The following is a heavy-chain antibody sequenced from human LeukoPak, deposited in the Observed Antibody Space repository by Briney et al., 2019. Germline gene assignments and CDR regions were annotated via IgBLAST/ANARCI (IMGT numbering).Heavy chain of an antibody. D-gene: IGHD4-17*01. CDR2: IYYSGST. V-gene: IGHV4-39*01. J-gene: IGHJ3*02. CDR3: ARHDGDYGGGAFDI. CDR1: GGSISSYY. Sequence: SETLSLTCTVSGGSISSYYWSWIRQPPGKGLEWIGSIYYSGSTYYNPSLKSRVTISVDTSKNQFSLKLSSVTAADTAVYYCARHDGDYGGGAFDIWGQGTMVTVSS.